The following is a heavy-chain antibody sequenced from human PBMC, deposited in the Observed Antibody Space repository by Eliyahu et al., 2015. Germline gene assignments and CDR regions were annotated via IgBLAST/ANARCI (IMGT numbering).Heavy chain of an antibody. Sequence: QVQLVESGGGVVQPGGSLRLSCAASGFXFSSXGMHWVRQAPGKGLEWVAFIPYGGSNKYYADSVRGRFTISRDNSKNTLYLQMNSLRPEDTAVYYCAKDAEYFYGSGSDIDYWGQGTLVTVSS. J-gene: IGHJ4*02. D-gene: IGHD3-10*01. CDR2: IPYGGSNK. CDR3: AKDAEYFYGSGSDIDY. CDR1: GFXFSSXG. V-gene: IGHV3-30*02.